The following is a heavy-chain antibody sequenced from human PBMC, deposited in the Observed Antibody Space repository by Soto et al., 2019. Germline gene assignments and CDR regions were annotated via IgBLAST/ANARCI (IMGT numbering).Heavy chain of an antibody. CDR2: TKSQAEGGTT. CDR3: MAWYYVSLSVYHPSNWFDP. D-gene: IGHD3-3*01. V-gene: IGHV3-15*01. Sequence: LRHSCEAPGNTFTGARMTWVRQSPGNGLEWIGRTKSQAEGGTTDYAAPVKGRFTISRDDSKNTLYLHMNSLKIEDSGVYYCMAWYYVSLSVYHPSNWFDPCGQGTLVTVSS. J-gene: IGHJ5*02. CDR1: GNTFTGAR.